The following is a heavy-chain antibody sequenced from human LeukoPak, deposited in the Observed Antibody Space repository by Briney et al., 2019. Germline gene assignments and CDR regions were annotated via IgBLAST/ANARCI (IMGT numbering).Heavy chain of an antibody. D-gene: IGHD6-19*01. CDR3: ARDQGRSSSGGY. Sequence: ASVKVSCKASGYTFTNYGISWVRQAPGQGFEWMGWISAYNGNTNYAQNVQGRVTMTTDTSTSTAYMELRSLRSDDTAVYYCARDQGRSSSGGYWGQGTLVTVSS. J-gene: IGHJ4*02. CDR2: ISAYNGNT. V-gene: IGHV1-18*01. CDR1: GYTFTNYG.